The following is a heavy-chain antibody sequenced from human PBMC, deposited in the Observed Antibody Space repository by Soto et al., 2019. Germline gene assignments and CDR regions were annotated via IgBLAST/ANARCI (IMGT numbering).Heavy chain of an antibody. Sequence: SETLSLTCAVSGGSISSSNWWSWVRQPPGKGLEWIGEIYHSGSTNYNPSLKSRVTISVDKSKNQFSLKLSSVTAADTAVYYCARDPYSTSWRYFDYWGQGTLVTVSS. CDR3: ARDPYSTSWRYFDY. CDR2: IYHSGST. V-gene: IGHV4-4*02. J-gene: IGHJ4*02. CDR1: GGSISSSNW. D-gene: IGHD6-13*01.